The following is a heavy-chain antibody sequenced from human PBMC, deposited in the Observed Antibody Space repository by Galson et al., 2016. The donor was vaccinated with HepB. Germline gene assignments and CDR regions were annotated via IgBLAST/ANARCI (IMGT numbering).Heavy chain of an antibody. CDR3: ARSGDFRSGYSGYGMDV. D-gene: IGHD3-3*01. CDR1: GLNVSSSY. Sequence: SLRLSCAASGLNVSSSYMSWVRQAPGRGLEWDSVVYAGGTTKYYADSVKGRFTISRDNSKNTLYLQMNSLRGEDTALYYCARSGDFRSGYSGYGMDVWGQGTTVTVSS. V-gene: IGHV3-66*01. J-gene: IGHJ6*02. CDR2: VYAGGTTK.